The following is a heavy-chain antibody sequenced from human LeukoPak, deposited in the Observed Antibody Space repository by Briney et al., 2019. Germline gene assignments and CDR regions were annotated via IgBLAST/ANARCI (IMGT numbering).Heavy chain of an antibody. D-gene: IGHD3-10*01. V-gene: IGHV3-13*04. CDR3: ARVNWGSGSFDS. CDR2: VGTAGDT. CDR1: GFTFSSCD. J-gene: IGHJ5*01. Sequence: GGSLRLSCAASGFTFSSCDMHWVRQPTGKGLEWVSMVGTAGDTYYAASVKGRFTISRENAKNSLYLQMNSLRAGDTAVYYCARVNWGSGSFDSWGQGTLVTVSS.